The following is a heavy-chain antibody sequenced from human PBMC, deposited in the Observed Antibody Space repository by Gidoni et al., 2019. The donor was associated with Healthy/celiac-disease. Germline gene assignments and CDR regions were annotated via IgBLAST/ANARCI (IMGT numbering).Heavy chain of an antibody. CDR2: ISYDGSNK. Sequence: QVQLVESGGGVVQPGRSLRLSCAASGFTFSSYAMRWVRQAPGKGLEWVAVISYDGSNKYYADSVKGRFTISRDNSKNTLYLQMNSLRAEDTAVYYCARGELSSLFDYWGQGTLVTVSS. D-gene: IGHD1-7*01. V-gene: IGHV3-30-3*01. CDR3: ARGELSSLFDY. J-gene: IGHJ4*02. CDR1: GFTFSSYA.